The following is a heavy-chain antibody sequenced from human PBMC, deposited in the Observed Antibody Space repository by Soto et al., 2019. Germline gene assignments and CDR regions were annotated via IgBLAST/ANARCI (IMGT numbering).Heavy chain of an antibody. J-gene: IGHJ5*02. D-gene: IGHD3-10*01. CDR3: ARDQQKGVDANWFDP. CDR1: GFTFSSYE. V-gene: IGHV3-48*03. Sequence: EVQLVESGGGLVQPGGSLRLSRAASGFTFSSYEMNWVRQAPGKGLEWVSYISSSGSTIYYADSVKGRFTISSDNAKNSLYLQMNSLRAEDTAVYYCARDQQKGVDANWFDPWGQGTLVTVSS. CDR2: ISSSGSTI.